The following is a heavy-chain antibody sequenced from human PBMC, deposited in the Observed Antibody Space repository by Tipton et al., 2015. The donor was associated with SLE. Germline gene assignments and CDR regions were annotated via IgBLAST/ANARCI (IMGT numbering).Heavy chain of an antibody. CDR1: GFSVSSNY. V-gene: IGHV3-66*01. Sequence: SLRLSCEGSGFSVSSNYMSWVRQATGKGLESVSLINRGGNTFHATSVKGRFTVSRDSSKNTLYLQMNSLRAEDTAVYYCARESPTPIQLWSYYFDYWGQGTLVTVSS. CDR2: INRGGNT. CDR3: ARESPTPIQLWSYYFDY. J-gene: IGHJ4*02. D-gene: IGHD5-18*01.